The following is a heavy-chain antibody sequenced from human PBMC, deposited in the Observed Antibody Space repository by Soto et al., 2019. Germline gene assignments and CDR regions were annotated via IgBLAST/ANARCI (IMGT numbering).Heavy chain of an antibody. J-gene: IGHJ5*02. CDR2: IYYTGKT. D-gene: IGHD2-2*01. V-gene: IGHV4-30-4*01. CDR1: GDYIHVGGYY. Sequence: SETLSLTCSVSGDYIHVGGYYWTWIRQRPGKGLEWMGYIYYTGKTYYNPSLESRLTMSVDRSKNQFSLRLTSVTAADTAVYFCGRDLTSNANCIDPWGQGTLVPVSS. CDR3: GRDLTSNANCIDP.